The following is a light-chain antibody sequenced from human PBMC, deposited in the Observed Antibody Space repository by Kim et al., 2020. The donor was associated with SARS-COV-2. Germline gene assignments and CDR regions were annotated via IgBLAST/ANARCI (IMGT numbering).Light chain of an antibody. J-gene: IGLJ2*01. V-gene: IGLV3-1*01. CDR2: QDN. CDR3: QAWDSNTVV. CDR1: KLGDKY. Sequence: SYELTQSPSVSVSPGQTASIPCSGDKLGDKYACWYQQKPGQSPVFVIYQDNKRPSGIPERFSGSNSGNTATLTISETQAMDEADYYCQAWDSNTVV.